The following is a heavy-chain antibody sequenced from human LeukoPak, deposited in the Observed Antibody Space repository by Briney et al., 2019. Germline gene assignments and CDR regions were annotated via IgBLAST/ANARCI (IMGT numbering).Heavy chain of an antibody. D-gene: IGHD6-13*01. CDR2: IWYDGSNK. CDR3: ARGAIAYDAFDI. J-gene: IGHJ3*02. CDR1: GFTFSSYG. V-gene: IGHV3-33*01. Sequence: PGGSLRLSCAASGFTFSSYGMHWVRQAPGKGLEWVAVIWYDGSNKYYADSVKGQFTISRDNSKNTLYLQMNSLRAEDTAVYYCARGAIAYDAFDIWGQGTMVTVSS.